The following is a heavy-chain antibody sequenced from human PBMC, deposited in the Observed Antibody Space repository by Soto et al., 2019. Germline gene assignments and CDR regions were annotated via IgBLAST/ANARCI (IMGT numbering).Heavy chain of an antibody. J-gene: IGHJ4*02. Sequence: QVQLVESGGGVVQPGRSLRLSCAVSGFTFSTYAMHWVRQAPGKGPEWVAAISYDGTNKYYADSVKGRFTISRDNSNNTLYLQMNSLRPEDTAVFYCARGRWLQSHFVYWGQGTLVTVSS. CDR3: ARGRWLQSHFVY. V-gene: IGHV3-30-3*01. CDR1: GFTFSTYA. D-gene: IGHD5-12*01. CDR2: ISYDGTNK.